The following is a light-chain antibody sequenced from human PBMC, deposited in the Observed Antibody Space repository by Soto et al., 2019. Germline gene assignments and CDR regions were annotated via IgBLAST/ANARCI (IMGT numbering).Light chain of an antibody. Sequence: EIVLTQSPATLSLSPGERATLSCRASQSIGTSLDWYQQKPGQVPRLLIFDALDRATGMPARFSGSGSGTHFTLTISNLEPDDFAVYDCQQRSQWPLTFGGGTKVEIK. J-gene: IGKJ4*02. CDR3: QQRSQWPLT. V-gene: IGKV3-11*01. CDR2: DAL. CDR1: QSIGTS.